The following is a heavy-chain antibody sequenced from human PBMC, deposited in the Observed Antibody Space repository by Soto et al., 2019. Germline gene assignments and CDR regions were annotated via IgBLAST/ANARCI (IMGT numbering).Heavy chain of an antibody. D-gene: IGHD6-13*01. J-gene: IGHJ6*02. CDR1: GYTFTSYG. Sequence: QVQLVQSGAEVKKPGASVKVSCKASGYTFTSYGISWVRQAPGQGLEWMGWISAYNGNTNYAQKLQGRVTMTTDTSTSPAYMDLRSLRADDTAVYYCAGEGSIAAGTRYYYGMDVWGQGTTVTVSS. CDR3: AGEGSIAAGTRYYYGMDV. CDR2: ISAYNGNT. V-gene: IGHV1-18*01.